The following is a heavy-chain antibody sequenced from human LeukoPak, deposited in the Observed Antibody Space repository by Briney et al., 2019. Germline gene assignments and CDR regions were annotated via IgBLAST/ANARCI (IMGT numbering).Heavy chain of an antibody. Sequence: SETLSLACTVSGGSISSSSYYWGWIRQPPGKGLEWIGSIYYSGSTYYNPSLKSRVTISVDTSKNQFSLKLSSVTAADTAVYYCARVPLVGATSYYFDYWGQGTLVTVSS. CDR1: GGSISSSSYY. V-gene: IGHV4-39*07. D-gene: IGHD1-26*01. CDR2: IYYSGST. J-gene: IGHJ4*02. CDR3: ARVPLVGATSYYFDY.